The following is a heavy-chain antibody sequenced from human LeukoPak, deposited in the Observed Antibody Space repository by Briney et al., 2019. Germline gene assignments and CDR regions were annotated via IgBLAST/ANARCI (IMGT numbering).Heavy chain of an antibody. D-gene: IGHD5-18*01. CDR3: ARDFGYEA. J-gene: IGHJ5*02. Sequence: GGSLRLSCAASGFTFRSYDLSWVRQAPGKGLEWVSAISSSSSYIYYADSVKGRFTISRDNAKNSLYLQMNSLRAEDTAVYYCARDFGYEAWGQGTLVTVSS. CDR2: ISSSSSYI. CDR1: GFTFRSYD. V-gene: IGHV3-21*01.